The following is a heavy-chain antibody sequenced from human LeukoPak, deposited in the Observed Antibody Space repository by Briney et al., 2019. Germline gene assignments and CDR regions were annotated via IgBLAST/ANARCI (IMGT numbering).Heavy chain of an antibody. V-gene: IGHV3-66*01. J-gene: IGHJ3*02. Sequence: GGSLRLSCAASGFTVSSNYMSWVRQAPGKGLEWVSVIYSGGSTYYADSVKGRFTISRDNSKNTLYLQMNSLRAEDTAVYYCASEAQWLAPGAFDIWGQGTMVTVSS. CDR2: IYSGGST. CDR3: ASEAQWLAPGAFDI. D-gene: IGHD6-19*01. CDR1: GFTVSSNY.